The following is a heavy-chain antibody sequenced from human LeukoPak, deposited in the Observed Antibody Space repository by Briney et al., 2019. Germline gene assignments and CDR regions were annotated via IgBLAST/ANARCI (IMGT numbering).Heavy chain of an antibody. CDR2: INHSGST. CDR3: ARGFCSGGSCYSYYYYYGMDV. V-gene: IGHV4-34*01. Sequence: TSETLSLTCAVYGGSFSGYYWSWIRQPPGKGLEWIGEINHSGSTNYNPSLKSRVTISVDTSRNQFSPKLSSVTAADTAVYYCARGFCSGGSCYSYYYYYGMDVWGQGTTVTVSS. J-gene: IGHJ6*02. CDR1: GGSFSGYY. D-gene: IGHD2-15*01.